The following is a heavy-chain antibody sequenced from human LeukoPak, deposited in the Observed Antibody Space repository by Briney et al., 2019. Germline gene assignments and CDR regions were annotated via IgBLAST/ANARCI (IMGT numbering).Heavy chain of an antibody. V-gene: IGHV1-2*02. Sequence: ASVKVSCKASGYTFTGYYMHRVRQAPGQGLEWMGWINPNSGGTNYAQKFQGRVTMTRDTSISTAYMELSRLRSDDTAVYYCARGIVVVPAARDFDYWGQGTLVTVSS. CDR1: GYTFTGYY. D-gene: IGHD2-2*01. CDR3: ARGIVVVPAARDFDY. J-gene: IGHJ4*02. CDR2: INPNSGGT.